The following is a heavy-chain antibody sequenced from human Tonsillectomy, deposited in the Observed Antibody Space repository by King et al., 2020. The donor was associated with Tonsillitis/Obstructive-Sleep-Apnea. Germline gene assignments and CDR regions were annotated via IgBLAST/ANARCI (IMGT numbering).Heavy chain of an antibody. V-gene: IGHV5-51*01. J-gene: IGHJ6*03. CDR3: ARCNDYSSYTPREDDYYSYYYMDV. Sequence: VQLVESGAEVKKPGESLKISCKGSGYSFTSYWIVWVRQMPGKGLEWMGIIYPGDSDTRYSPSFQGQVTISADKSISTAYLQWSSLKASDTAMYYCARCNDYSSYTPREDDYYSYYYMDVWGKGTTVTVSS. D-gene: IGHD4-11*01. CDR1: GYSFTSYW. CDR2: IYPGDSDT.